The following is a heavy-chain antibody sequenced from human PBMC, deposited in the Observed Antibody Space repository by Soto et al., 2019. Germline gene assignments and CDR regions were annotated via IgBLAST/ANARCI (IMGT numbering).Heavy chain of an antibody. J-gene: IGHJ1*01. V-gene: IGHV1-18*01. CDR3: AGGYTGIVVVPGWAPEYFQH. CDR1: GYTFTSYG. D-gene: IGHD2-2*01. CDR2: ISAYNGNT. Sequence: GASVKVSCKASGYTFTSYGISWVRQAPGQGLEWMGWISAYNGNTNYAQKLQGRVTMTTDTSTSTAYMELRSLRSDDTAVYYCAGGYTGIVVVPGWAPEYFQHWGQGTLVTVSS.